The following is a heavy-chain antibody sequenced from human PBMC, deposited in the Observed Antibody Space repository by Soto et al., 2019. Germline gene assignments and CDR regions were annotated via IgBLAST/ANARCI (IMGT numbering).Heavy chain of an antibody. CDR3: TRGLFSGSYYSGGWYYFDS. CDR1: GGSISSYY. V-gene: IGHV4-34*01. Sequence: PSETLSLTCTVSGGSISSYYWTWIRQTPGKGLQWIGQINHSGSSIYNPSLKNRVTISTMSNNKFSLELSSVTAADTAVYYCTRGLFSGSYYSGGWYYFDSWGQGTMVTVSS. D-gene: IGHD1-26*01. J-gene: IGHJ4*02. CDR2: INHSGSS.